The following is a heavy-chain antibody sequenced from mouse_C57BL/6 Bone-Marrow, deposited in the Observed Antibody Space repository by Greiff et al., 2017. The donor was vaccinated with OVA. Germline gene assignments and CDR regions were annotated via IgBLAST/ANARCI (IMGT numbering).Heavy chain of an antibody. CDR2: ISSGSSTF. Sequence: EVQRVESGGGLVKPGGSLKLSCAASGFTFSDYGMHWVRQAPEKGLEWVAYISSGSSTFYYADTVTGRFTISRDNAKNTLFLQMTSLRSEDTAMYYYARHDYDGNWFAYWGQGTMVTVSA. V-gene: IGHV5-17*01. CDR3: ARHDYDGNWFAY. D-gene: IGHD2-4*01. CDR1: GFTFSDYG. J-gene: IGHJ3*01.